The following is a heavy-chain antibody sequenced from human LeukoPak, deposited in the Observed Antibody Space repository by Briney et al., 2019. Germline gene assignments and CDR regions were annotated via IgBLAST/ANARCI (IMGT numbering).Heavy chain of an antibody. J-gene: IGHJ4*02. V-gene: IGHV3-69-1*02. CDR1: GFTFSDYD. D-gene: IGHD3-16*01. CDR3: GRAFPPLRTSSVGDL. CDR2: ISGLSTHI. Sequence: GGSLRLSCSASGFTFSDYDVNWVRQAPGKGLEWVSSISGLSTHIYYGDSVKGRFSISRDNAKNSVYLQMNSLGVEDTAIYYCGRAFPPLRTSSVGDLWGQGILVTVSS.